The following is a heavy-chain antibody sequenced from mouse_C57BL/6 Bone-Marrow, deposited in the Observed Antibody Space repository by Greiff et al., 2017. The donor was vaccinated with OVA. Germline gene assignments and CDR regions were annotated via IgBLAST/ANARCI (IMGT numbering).Heavy chain of an antibody. Sequence: VQLQQSGPVLVKPGASVKMSCKASGYTFTDYYMNWVKQSHGKSLEWIGVINPYNGGTSYNQKFKGKATLTVDKSSSTAYMELNSLTSEDSAVYYCARVYYGYYLFYFDYWGQGTTLTVSS. CDR1: GYTFTDYY. CDR2: INPYNGGT. V-gene: IGHV1-19*01. D-gene: IGHD2-1*01. CDR3: ARVYYGYYLFYFDY. J-gene: IGHJ2*01.